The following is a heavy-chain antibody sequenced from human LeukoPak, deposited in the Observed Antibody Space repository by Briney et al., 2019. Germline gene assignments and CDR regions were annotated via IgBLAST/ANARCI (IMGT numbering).Heavy chain of an antibody. CDR2: IIPILGIA. CDR1: GGTFSSYA. CDR3: ARSHSSGSGGFGAFDI. Sequence: SVKVSCKASGGTFSSYAISWVRQAPGQGLEWMGRIIPILGIANYAQKLQGRVTMTTDTSTSTAYMELRSLRSDDTAVYYCARSHSSGSGGFGAFDIWGQGTMVTVSS. J-gene: IGHJ3*02. D-gene: IGHD3-22*01. V-gene: IGHV1-69*04.